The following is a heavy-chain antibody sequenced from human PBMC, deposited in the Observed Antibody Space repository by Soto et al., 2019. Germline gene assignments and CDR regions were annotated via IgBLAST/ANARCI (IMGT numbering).Heavy chain of an antibody. D-gene: IGHD6-19*01. CDR1: GYSFTSYW. J-gene: IGHJ6*02. CDR2: IDPSDSYT. Sequence: GESLKISCKGSGYSFTSYWISWVRQMPGKGLEWMGRIDPSDSYTNYSPSFQGHVTISADKSISTAYLQWSSLKASDTAMYYCARQGIAVAGQYYYGMDVWGQGTTVTVSS. V-gene: IGHV5-10-1*01. CDR3: ARQGIAVAGQYYYGMDV.